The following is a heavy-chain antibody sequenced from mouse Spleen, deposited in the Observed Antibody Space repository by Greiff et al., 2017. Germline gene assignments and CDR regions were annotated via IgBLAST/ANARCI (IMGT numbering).Heavy chain of an antibody. CDR2: IDPEDGDT. Sequence: EVQLQQSGAELVRPGASVKLSCTASGFNIKDYYMHWVKQRPEQGLEWIGRIDPEDGDTEYAPKFQGKATMTADTSSNTAYLQLSSLTSEDTAVYYCTLGGYDGNYYAMDYWGQGTSVTVSS. V-gene: IGHV14-1*01. J-gene: IGHJ4*01. D-gene: IGHD2-2*01. CDR3: TLGGYDGNYYAMDY. CDR1: GFNIKDYY.